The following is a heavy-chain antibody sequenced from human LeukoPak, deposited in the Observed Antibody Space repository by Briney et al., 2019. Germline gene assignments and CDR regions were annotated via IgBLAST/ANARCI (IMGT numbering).Heavy chain of an antibody. CDR1: GGSINRHY. CDR2: IYYSGGT. V-gene: IGHV4-59*08. Sequence: PSETLSLACNVSGGSINRHYWTWIRQTPQRGLEWIGCIYYSGGTNYNPSLQSRVTISADTSANQLSLRLTSVTAADTAVYYCARRTASWYLRAFDLWGPGTMVTVSS. J-gene: IGHJ3*01. D-gene: IGHD6-13*01. CDR3: ARRTASWYLRAFDL.